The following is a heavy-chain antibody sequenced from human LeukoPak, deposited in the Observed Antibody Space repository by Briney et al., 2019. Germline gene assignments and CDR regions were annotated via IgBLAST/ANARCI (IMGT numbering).Heavy chain of an antibody. CDR2: ISPYNGNT. CDR3: ARAGSGSGWYFDY. V-gene: IGHV1-18*01. CDR1: GYDFTSVG. Sequence: ASVKVSCKASGYDFTSVGITWVRRAPGQGLEWMRWISPYNGNTRYAQKFQGRVAMTTDTSTTTAYMELRGLRFNDTAVYYCARAGSGSGWYFDYWGPGTLVTVSS. J-gene: IGHJ4*02. D-gene: IGHD6-19*01.